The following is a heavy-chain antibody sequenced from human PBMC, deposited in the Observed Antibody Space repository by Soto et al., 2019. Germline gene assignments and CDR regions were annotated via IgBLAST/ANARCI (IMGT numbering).Heavy chain of an antibody. V-gene: IGHV3-33*01. Sequence: QVQLVESGGGVVQPGRSLRLSCAASGFTFSSYGMQWVRQAPGKGLEWVAVIWYDGSNKYYADSVKGRFTISRDNSKNVRYMLISSRRAEDTAVYYCARGATVFGVEFYYYYYYMDVWGKGTTVTVSS. J-gene: IGHJ6*03. CDR2: IWYDGSNK. D-gene: IGHD3-3*01. CDR1: GFTFSSYG. CDR3: ARGATVFGVEFYYYYYYMDV.